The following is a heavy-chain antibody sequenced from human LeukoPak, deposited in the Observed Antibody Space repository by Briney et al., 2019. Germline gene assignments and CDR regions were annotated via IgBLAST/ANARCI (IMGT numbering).Heavy chain of an antibody. CDR1: GFTFSSYK. D-gene: IGHD2-2*01. V-gene: IGHV3-21*01. CDR3: ARVQSQLLPDY. J-gene: IGHJ4*02. CDR2: ISGSSSYI. Sequence: GGSLRPSCAASGFTFSSYKMNWVRQAPGKGLEWVSSISGSSSYIYYADSVKGRFTISRDNAKNSLYLQMNSLRVEDTAVYYCARVQSQLLPDYWGQGTLVTVSP.